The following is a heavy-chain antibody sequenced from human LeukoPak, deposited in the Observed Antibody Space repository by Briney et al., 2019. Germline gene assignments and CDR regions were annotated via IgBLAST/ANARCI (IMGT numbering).Heavy chain of an antibody. J-gene: IGHJ5*02. CDR3: ATYGDYGGSSSWFDP. CDR1: GGSFSGYY. Sequence: SETLSLTCAVYGGSFSGYYWSWIRQPPGKGLEWIGEINHSGSTNYNPSLKSRVTILLDTSKNQFSLKLSSVTAADTAVYYCATYGDYGGSSSWFDPWGQGTLVTVSS. D-gene: IGHD4-23*01. CDR2: INHSGST. V-gene: IGHV4-34*01.